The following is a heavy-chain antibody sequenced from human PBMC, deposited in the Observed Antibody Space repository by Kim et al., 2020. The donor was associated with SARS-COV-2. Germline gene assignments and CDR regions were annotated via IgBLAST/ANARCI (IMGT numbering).Heavy chain of an antibody. J-gene: IGHJ4*02. D-gene: IGHD7-27*01. V-gene: IGHV3-9*01. CDR3: AKDIFRYWGYFDY. Sequence: GGSLRLSCAASGFTFDDYAMHWVRQAPGKGLEWVSGISWNSGSIGYADSVKGRFTISRDNAKNSLYLQMNSLRAEDTALYYCAKDIFRYWGYFDYWGQGTLVTVSS. CDR2: ISWNSGSI. CDR1: GFTFDDYA.